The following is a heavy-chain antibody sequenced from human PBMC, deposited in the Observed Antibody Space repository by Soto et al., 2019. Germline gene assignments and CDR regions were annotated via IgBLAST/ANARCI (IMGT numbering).Heavy chain of an antibody. CDR3: AIVYAPMVRGLTNYFDY. CDR2: ISYDGSNK. D-gene: IGHD3-10*01. V-gene: IGHV3-30*03. Sequence: QVQLVESGGGVVQPGRSLRLSCAASGFTFSSYGMHWVRQAPGKGLEWVAVISYDGSNKYYADSVKGRFTISRDNSKNTLYLQMNSLRAEDTAVYYCAIVYAPMVRGLTNYFDYWGQGTLVTVSS. J-gene: IGHJ4*02. CDR1: GFTFSSYG.